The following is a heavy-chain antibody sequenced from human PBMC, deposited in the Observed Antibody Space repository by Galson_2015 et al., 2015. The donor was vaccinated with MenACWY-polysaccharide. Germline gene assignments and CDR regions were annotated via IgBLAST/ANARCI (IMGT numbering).Heavy chain of an antibody. CDR3: ARDGGRTIGTTQRGY. V-gene: IGHV1-8*01. D-gene: IGHD1-1*01. Sequence: VTVSCQASGYPFTNYDINWVRQAPGQGLEWMAWMNPNSGNSGYAQKFHGRVTLTKDTSISTAYLELSSLRSEDTAVYYCARDGGRTIGTTQRGYWGQGTLVTVSS. CDR2: MNPNSGNS. CDR1: GYPFTNYD. J-gene: IGHJ4*02.